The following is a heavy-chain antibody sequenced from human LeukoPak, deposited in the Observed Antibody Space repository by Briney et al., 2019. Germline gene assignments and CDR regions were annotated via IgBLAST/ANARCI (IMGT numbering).Heavy chain of an antibody. CDR1: GFTFGSYW. J-gene: IGHJ4*02. V-gene: IGHV3-7*01. CDR3: ARDDSSELYCTNGVCSPVAFDY. CDR2: IKQEGSEK. D-gene: IGHD2-8*01. Sequence: GGSLRLSCAASGFTFGSYWISWVRQAPGKGLEWVANIKQEGSEKYYVDSVKGRFTISRDNAKNSLYLRMNSLRAEDTAVYYCARDDSSELYCTNGVCSPVAFDYWGQGTLVTVSS.